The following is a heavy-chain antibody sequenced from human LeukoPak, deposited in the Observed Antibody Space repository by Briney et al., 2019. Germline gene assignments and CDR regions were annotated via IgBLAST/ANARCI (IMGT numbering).Heavy chain of an antibody. CDR1: GFTFAIYH. J-gene: IGHJ3*02. CDR2: IRGDGV. Sequence: PGGSLRLSCAASGFTFAIYHMSWVRQAPGKGLEWVATIRGDGVYYADSVKGRFTISRDDSENTVYVQMNSLRAEDTAVYYCAKSRVEVAGTGGLDTWGQGTLVAVSS. CDR3: AKSRVEVAGTGGLDT. D-gene: IGHD2-8*02. V-gene: IGHV3-23*01.